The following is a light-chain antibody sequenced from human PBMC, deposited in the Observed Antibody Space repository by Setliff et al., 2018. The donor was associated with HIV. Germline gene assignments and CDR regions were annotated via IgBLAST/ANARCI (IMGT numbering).Light chain of an antibody. Sequence: QSALAQPRSVSGSPGQSVTISCTGTSSDVGGYNYVSWYQRHPGKAPKLMIYDVNKRPSGVPDRFSGSKSGKMASLTISGLQAEDEGDYYCYSYTAGTSDGFGGGTKVTVL. CDR2: DVN. CDR1: SSDVGGYNY. V-gene: IGLV2-11*01. J-gene: IGLJ1*01. CDR3: YSYTAGTSDG.